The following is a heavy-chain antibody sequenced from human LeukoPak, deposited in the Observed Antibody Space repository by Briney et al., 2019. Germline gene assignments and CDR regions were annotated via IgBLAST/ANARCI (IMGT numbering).Heavy chain of an antibody. D-gene: IGHD3-10*01. V-gene: IGHV4-39*07. CDR1: GVSISSGNYY. Sequence: SETLSLTCTVSGVSISSGNYYWGWVRQPPGKGLEWIGSIYYSGITYSNPSLKSRVAISVDTSKNQFSLKLSSVTAADTAVYYCAINRRSGSYYKRFDYWGQGTLVTVSS. J-gene: IGHJ4*02. CDR2: IYYSGIT. CDR3: AINRRSGSYYKRFDY.